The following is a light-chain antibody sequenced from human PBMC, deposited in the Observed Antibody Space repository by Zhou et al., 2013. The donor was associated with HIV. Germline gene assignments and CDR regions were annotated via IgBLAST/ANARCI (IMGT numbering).Light chain of an antibody. CDR2: GAS. J-gene: IGKJ5*01. CDR3: QQYDNLPRPPIT. Sequence: AIRITQSPSSLSASTGDRVTITCRASQSISTYLAWYQQKPGEAPKLLIFGASTLQGAVPSRFSGSGSGTDFTLTISCLQSADFATYYCQQYDNLPRPPITFGQGTRLEIK. V-gene: IGKV1-8*01. CDR1: QSISTY.